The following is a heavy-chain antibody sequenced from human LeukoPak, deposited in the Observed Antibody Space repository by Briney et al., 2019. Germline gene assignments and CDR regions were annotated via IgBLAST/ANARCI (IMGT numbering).Heavy chain of an antibody. J-gene: IGHJ6*03. CDR2: IDWDDDK. V-gene: IGHV2-70*17. CDR3: ARMIHSNPDGYYYMDV. D-gene: IGHD4-11*01. CDR1: GFSLTTGGMC. Sequence: SGPALVKPTQTLTLTCSLSGFSLTTGGMCVTWIRQPPGKALEWLSRIDWDDDKFYNTSPKTRLTISKDTSKNQVVLTMTNMDPVDTATYYCARMIHSNPDGYYYMDVWGEGTTVTVSS.